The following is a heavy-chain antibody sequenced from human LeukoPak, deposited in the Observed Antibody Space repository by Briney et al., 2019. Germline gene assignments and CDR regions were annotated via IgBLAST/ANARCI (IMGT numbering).Heavy chain of an antibody. Sequence: SETLSLTCTVSGGSISSYYWSWIRQPPGKGLEWIGYIYYSGSTNYNPSLKSRVTISVDTSKNQFSLKLSSVTAADTAVYYCARREKVRNFDYWGQGTLVTVSS. CDR2: IYYSGST. V-gene: IGHV4-59*08. J-gene: IGHJ4*02. CDR3: ARREKVRNFDY. CDR1: GGSISSYY.